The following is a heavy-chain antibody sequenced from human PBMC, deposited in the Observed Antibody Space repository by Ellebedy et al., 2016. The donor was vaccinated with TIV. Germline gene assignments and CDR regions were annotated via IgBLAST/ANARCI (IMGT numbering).Heavy chain of an antibody. J-gene: IGHJ4*02. CDR3: ARDQWLGRAYYFDI. CDR2: IKQDGSET. D-gene: IGHD6-19*01. CDR1: GFTFSNYW. Sequence: GGSLRLSCVASGFTFSNYWMTWVRQAPGKGLEWVANIKQDGSETYYVDSVKGRFAISRDNAKNSLYLQMNSLGDEDTAVYYCARDQWLGRAYYFDIWGQGVLGTVSS. V-gene: IGHV3-7*01.